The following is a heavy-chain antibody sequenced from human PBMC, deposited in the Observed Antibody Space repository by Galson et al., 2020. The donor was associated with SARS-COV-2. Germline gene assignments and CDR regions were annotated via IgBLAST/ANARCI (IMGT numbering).Heavy chain of an antibody. V-gene: IGHV1-58*02. D-gene: IGHD3-10*01. Sequence: SVKVSCKASGFTFTSAAMQWVRQARGQRLEWIGWNVVGSGKTNYAQSFQERVTITRDISTTTAYMEVSRLRAEDTAVYYCAAVTLRGAAYWGQGTLVSVSS. CDR2: NVVGSGKT. J-gene: IGHJ4*02. CDR1: GFTFTSAA. CDR3: AAVTLRGAAY.